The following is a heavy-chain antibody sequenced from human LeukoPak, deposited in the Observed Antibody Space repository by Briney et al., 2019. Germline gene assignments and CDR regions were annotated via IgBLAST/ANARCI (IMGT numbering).Heavy chain of an antibody. D-gene: IGHD5-18*01. J-gene: IGHJ2*01. Sequence: SETLSLTCTVSGGSISSYYWSWIRQHPGKGLEWIGYIYYSGSTYYNPSLKSRVTISVDTSKNQFSLKLSSVTAADTAVYYCARAAIQLWYFDLWGRGTLVTVSS. CDR1: GGSISSYY. V-gene: IGHV4-59*06. CDR2: IYYSGST. CDR3: ARAAIQLWYFDL.